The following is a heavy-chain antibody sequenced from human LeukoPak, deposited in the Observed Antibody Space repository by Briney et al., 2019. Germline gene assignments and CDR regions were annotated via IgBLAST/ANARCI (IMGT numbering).Heavy chain of an antibody. V-gene: IGHV3-23*01. Sequence: GGSLRLSCAASGFTFSSYAMSWVRQAPGKGLEWVSAISGSGGSTYCADSVKGRFTISRDNSKNTLYLQMNSLRAEDTAVYYCAKDKPYYYDSSGSPVDYWGQGTLVTVSS. D-gene: IGHD3-22*01. CDR2: ISGSGGST. J-gene: IGHJ4*02. CDR1: GFTFSSYA. CDR3: AKDKPYYYDSSGSPVDY.